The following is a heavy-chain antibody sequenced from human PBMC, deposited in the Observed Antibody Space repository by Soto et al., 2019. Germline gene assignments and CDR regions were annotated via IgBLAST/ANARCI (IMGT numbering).Heavy chain of an antibody. CDR1: GFTFSDYY. D-gene: IGHD3-3*01. CDR3: ARVVPSLWRGLMDV. CDR2: ISSSGSTI. Sequence: GGSLRLSCAASGFTFSDYYMSWIRQAPGKGLEWVSYISSSGSTIYYADSVKGRFTISRGNAKNSLYLQMNSLRAEDTAVYYCARVVPSLWRGLMDVWGKGTTVTVSS. J-gene: IGHJ6*03. V-gene: IGHV3-11*01.